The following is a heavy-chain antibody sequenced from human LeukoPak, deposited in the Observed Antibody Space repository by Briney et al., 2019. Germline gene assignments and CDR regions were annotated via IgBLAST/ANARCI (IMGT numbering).Heavy chain of an antibody. V-gene: IGHV3-7*01. CDR3: ARGGITGIY. CDR2: IKQDGSEK. CDR1: GFTFSCYW. J-gene: IGHJ4*02. D-gene: IGHD1-20*01. Sequence: GGSLRLSCAASGFTFSCYWMSWVRQAPGKGLEWVANIKQDGSEKYYVDSVKGRFTISRDNAKNSLYLQMNSLRAKDTAVYYCARGGITGIYWGQGTLVTVSS.